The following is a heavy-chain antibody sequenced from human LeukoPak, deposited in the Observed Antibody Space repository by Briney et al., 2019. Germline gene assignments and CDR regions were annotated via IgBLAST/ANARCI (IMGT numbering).Heavy chain of an antibody. D-gene: IGHD3-3*01. CDR3: ARVLRFLEFRFDP. J-gene: IGHJ5*02. CDR1: GGSISSYY. Sequence: KPSETLSLTCTVSGGSISSYYWSWIRQPPGKGLEWIGYIYYSGSTNYNPSLKSRVTISVDTSKNQFSLKLSSVTAADTAVYYCARVLRFLEFRFDPWGQETLVTVSS. V-gene: IGHV4-59*01. CDR2: IYYSGST.